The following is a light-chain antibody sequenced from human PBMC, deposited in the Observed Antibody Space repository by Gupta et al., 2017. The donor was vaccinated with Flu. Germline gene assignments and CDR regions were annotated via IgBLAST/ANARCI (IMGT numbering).Light chain of an antibody. CDR2: DKN. V-gene: IGLV1-51*01. CDR1: SSNIGNNY. J-gene: IGLJ2*01. Sequence: QSVLTQPPSVSAAPGQKFTISCSGSSSNIGNNYVSWYQQPPGTAPKLLIYDKNRRPSGIPDRFSGSKSGTSATLGITGLQTGDEADYYCGTWDSSRSAVVFGGGTKLTVL. CDR3: GTWDSSRSAVV.